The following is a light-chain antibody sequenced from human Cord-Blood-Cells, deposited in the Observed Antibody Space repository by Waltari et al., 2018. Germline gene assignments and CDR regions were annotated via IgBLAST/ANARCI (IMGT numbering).Light chain of an antibody. CDR2: DAS. CDR3: QQYDNLPIT. Sequence: DTQMTQSPSSLSASVGDRVTITCQASQDISNYLNWYQQKPGKAPKLLIYDASNLETGVRSRFSGSGSGTDFTVTISSLQPEDIATYYCQQYDNLPITFGQGTRLEIK. V-gene: IGKV1-33*01. J-gene: IGKJ5*01. CDR1: QDISNY.